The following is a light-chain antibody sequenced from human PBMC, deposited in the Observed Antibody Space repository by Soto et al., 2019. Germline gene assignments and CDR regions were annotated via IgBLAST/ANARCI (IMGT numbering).Light chain of an antibody. CDR3: QQHESYPRT. CDR2: AAS. CDR1: QNIHTW. J-gene: IGKJ1*01. Sequence: DIQMTQSPSTLSASVDDRVTITCRASQNIHTWLAWYQHKPGKAPSLLIYAASSLESGVPSRFSGSGSGTEFPLTISSLQPDDFATYYCQQHESYPRTFGQGTKVE. V-gene: IGKV1-5*03.